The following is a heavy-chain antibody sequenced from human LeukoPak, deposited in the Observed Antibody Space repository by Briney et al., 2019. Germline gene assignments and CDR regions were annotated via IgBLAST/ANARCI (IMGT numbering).Heavy chain of an antibody. Sequence: ASVKVSCKASGYTFTSYGISWVRQAPGQGLEWMGWISAYNGNTNYAQKLQGRVTMTTDTSTSTAYMELRSLRSDDTAVYYCARDSAVLRFLEWLLDYWGQGTLVTVSS. V-gene: IGHV1-18*01. J-gene: IGHJ4*02. CDR3: ARDSAVLRFLEWLLDY. CDR2: ISAYNGNT. D-gene: IGHD3-3*01. CDR1: GYTFTSYG.